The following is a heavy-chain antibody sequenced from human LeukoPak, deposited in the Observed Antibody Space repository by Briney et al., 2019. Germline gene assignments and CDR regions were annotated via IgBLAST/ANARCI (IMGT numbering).Heavy chain of an antibody. V-gene: IGHV1-18*01. CDR2: ISAYNGNT. CDR1: GYTFTSYG. D-gene: IGHD6-6*01. Sequence: GASVKVSCKASGYTFTSYGISWVRQAPGQGLEWMGWISAYNGNTNYAQKLQGRVTMTTDTSTSTAYMELRSLRSDDTAVYYCARDRWSYSSSSRIKDYWGQGTLVTVSS. J-gene: IGHJ4*02. CDR3: ARDRWSYSSSSRIKDY.